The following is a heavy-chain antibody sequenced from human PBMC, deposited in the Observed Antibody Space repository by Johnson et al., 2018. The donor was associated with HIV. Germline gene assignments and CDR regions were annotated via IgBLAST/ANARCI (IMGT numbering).Heavy chain of an antibody. D-gene: IGHD6-13*01. CDR1: GFTFDDYA. V-gene: IGHV3-9*01. CDR2: ISWNSGSI. J-gene: IGHJ3*02. CDR3: AKGRAQHLDGGAFDI. Sequence: VQLVESGGGVVRPGGSLRLSCAASGFTFDDYAMHWVRQAPGKGLEWVSGISWNSGSIGYADSVKGRFTISRDNSKNTLFLQMNSLGPEDTAVYYCAKGRAQHLDGGAFDIWGQGTMVTVSS.